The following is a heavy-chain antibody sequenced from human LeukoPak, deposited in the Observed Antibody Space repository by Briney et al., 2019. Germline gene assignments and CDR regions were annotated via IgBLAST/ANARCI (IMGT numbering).Heavy chain of an antibody. CDR2: IIPIFGTA. CDR1: GGTFSSYA. J-gene: IGHJ6*03. CDR3: ARVGATGLNYYYYMDV. Sequence: SVKVSCKASGGTFSSYAISWVRQAPGQGLEWMGGIIPIFGTANYAQKFRGRVTITADKSTRTAYMELSSLRSEDTAVYYCARVGATGLNYYYYMDVWGKGTTVTISS. V-gene: IGHV1-69*06. D-gene: IGHD1-26*01.